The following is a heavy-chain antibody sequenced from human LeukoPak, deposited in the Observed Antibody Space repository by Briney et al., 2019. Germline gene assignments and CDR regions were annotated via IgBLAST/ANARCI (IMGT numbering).Heavy chain of an antibody. CDR3: ARDRDSSSWFHFDY. V-gene: IGHV7-4-1*02. CDR1: GYTFTGYY. CDR2: INTNTGNP. Sequence: GASVKVSCKASGYTFTGYYMHWVRQAPGQGLEWRGWINTNTGNPTYAQGFTGRFVFSLDTSVSTAYLQISSLKAEDTAVYYCARDRDSSSWFHFDYWGQGTLVTVSS. J-gene: IGHJ4*02. D-gene: IGHD6-13*01.